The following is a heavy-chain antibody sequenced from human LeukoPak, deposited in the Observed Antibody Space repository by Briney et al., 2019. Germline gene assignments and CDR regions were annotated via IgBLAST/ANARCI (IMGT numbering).Heavy chain of an antibody. D-gene: IGHD5-18*01. CDR3: ARDGYRRSYWYYGMDV. Sequence: GASVKVSCKASGYTFTTHTIHWVRQAPGQGLEWMAWINVGNGNTKYSQKFQGRVSITRDTSASTAYMELSTLRSEDTALYYCARDGYRRSYWYYGMDVWGLGTTVIVSS. CDR1: GYTFTTHT. J-gene: IGHJ6*02. CDR2: INVGNGNT. V-gene: IGHV1-3*01.